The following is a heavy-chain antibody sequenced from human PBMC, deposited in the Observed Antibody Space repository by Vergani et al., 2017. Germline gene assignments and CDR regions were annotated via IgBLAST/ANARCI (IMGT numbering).Heavy chain of an antibody. D-gene: IGHD2-15*01. J-gene: IGHJ5*02. V-gene: IGHV3-21*02. CDR1: GFTFKNNT. CDR3: ASRVSANGGLDT. Sequence: VQLVESGGGLVKPGGSLRLSCEGSGFTFKNNTMTWVPQAPGKGLEWVSSISSSSAYLHYADSVKGRFTISRDNAKKSLCLQMNNLSDDDTAVYDCASRVSANGGLDTWGQGTLVTVSS. CDR2: ISSSSAYL.